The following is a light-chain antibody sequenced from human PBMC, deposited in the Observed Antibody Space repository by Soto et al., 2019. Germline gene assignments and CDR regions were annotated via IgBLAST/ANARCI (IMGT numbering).Light chain of an antibody. CDR1: QSLVHNNGNTY. Sequence: DVVMTQSPLSLPVTLGQPASISCRSSQSLVHNNGNTYLAWFQQRPGQSPRRLIYQVSNRDSGVPDRFSGSGSGTDFTLKISRVDAEDFGVYHGMQGTHGPHTFGQGTKLEIK. CDR2: QVS. CDR3: MQGTHGPHT. J-gene: IGKJ2*01. V-gene: IGKV2-30*02.